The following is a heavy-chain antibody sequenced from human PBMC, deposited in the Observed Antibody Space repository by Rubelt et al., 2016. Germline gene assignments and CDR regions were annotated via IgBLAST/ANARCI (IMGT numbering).Heavy chain of an antibody. D-gene: IGHD1-14*01. CDR3: ATDRYYVMDV. J-gene: IGHJ6*02. CDR1: GYSFTTYW. CDR2: IYPDDSET. V-gene: IGHV5-51*01. Sequence: EVQLVQSGAEVKKSGESLKISCKGSGYSFTTYWIAWVRQMRGKGLEWMGIIYPDDSETRCSPSLQGRDPIPADKSTSTSYLQWSSLKASDTAMYYCATDRYYVMDVWGQGTTVTVSS.